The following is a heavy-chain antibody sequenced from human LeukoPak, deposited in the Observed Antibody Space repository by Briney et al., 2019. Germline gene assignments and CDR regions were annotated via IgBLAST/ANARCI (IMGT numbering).Heavy chain of an antibody. Sequence: GGSLRLSCAASGFTFNTYSMNWVRQAPGKELEWVSSISSSSSYIYYADSVKGRFTISRDNAKNSLFLQVNSLRAEDTAVYYCARDWYGQADYWGQGTLVTVSS. V-gene: IGHV3-21*01. CDR1: GFTFNTYS. J-gene: IGHJ4*02. CDR2: ISSSSSYI. D-gene: IGHD1-14*01. CDR3: ARDWYGQADY.